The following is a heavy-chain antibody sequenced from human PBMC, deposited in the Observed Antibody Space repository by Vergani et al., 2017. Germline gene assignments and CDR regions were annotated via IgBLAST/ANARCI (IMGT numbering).Heavy chain of an antibody. J-gene: IGHJ6*02. CDR2: ISSSSSYI. V-gene: IGHV3-21*04. CDR1: GFTFSGSA. CDR3: ARVRLRAAAGTRGHYYYGMDV. D-gene: IGHD6-13*01. Sequence: EVQLVESGGGLVQPGGSLKLSCAASGFTFSGSAMHWVRQAPGKGLEWVSSISSSSSYIYYADSVKGRFTISRDNAKNSLYLQMNSLRAEDTAVYYCARVRLRAAAGTRGHYYYGMDVWGQGTTVTVAS.